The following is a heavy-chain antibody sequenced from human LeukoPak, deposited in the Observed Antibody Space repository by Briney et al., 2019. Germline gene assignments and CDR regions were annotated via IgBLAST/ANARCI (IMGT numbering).Heavy chain of an antibody. J-gene: IGHJ4*02. V-gene: IGHV3-21*01. D-gene: IGHD3-9*01. CDR1: GFTFSSYS. Sequence: GGSLRLSCAASGFTFSSYSMNWVRQAPGKGLEWVSSISSRSSYIYYADSLKGRFTISRDNAKNSLYLQMNSLRAEDTAVYYCARDHYDILTGFALTALKFFDYWGQGTLVTVSS. CDR3: ARDHYDILTGFALTALKFFDY. CDR2: ISSRSSYI.